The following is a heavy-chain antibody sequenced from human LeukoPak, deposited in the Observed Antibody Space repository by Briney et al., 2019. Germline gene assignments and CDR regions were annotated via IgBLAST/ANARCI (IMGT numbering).Heavy chain of an antibody. V-gene: IGHV3-7*01. CDR3: ARVHPVEGLIFHH. D-gene: IGHD6-19*01. CDR1: GFTFSSYW. CDR2: IKQDGSEK. Sequence: GGSLRLSCAASGFTFSSYWMSWVRQAPGKGLEWVANIKQDGSEKYYVDSVKGRFTISRDNAKNSLYLQMNSLRAEDTAVYYCARVHPVEGLIFHHWGQGTLVTVSS. J-gene: IGHJ1*01.